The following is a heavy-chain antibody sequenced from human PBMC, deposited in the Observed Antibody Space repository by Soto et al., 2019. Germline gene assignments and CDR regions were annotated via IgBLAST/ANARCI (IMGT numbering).Heavy chain of an antibody. J-gene: IGHJ4*02. Sequence: QVQLVQSGAEVRKPGASVKVSCKASGYTFTDYYMHWVRQAPGQGLEWMGWINPKTGGTNYVQKFQGRVTMTRDTSITTAYMELSRLGYDDTAVYYCARAVVGSDYFYSWGQGNLVTVSS. CDR1: GYTFTDYY. V-gene: IGHV1-2*02. CDR2: INPKTGGT. CDR3: ARAVVGSDYFYS. D-gene: IGHD1-26*01.